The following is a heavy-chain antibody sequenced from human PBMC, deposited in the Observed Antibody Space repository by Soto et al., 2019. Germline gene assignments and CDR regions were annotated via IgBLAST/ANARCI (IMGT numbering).Heavy chain of an antibody. CDR1: GFTFSSYA. Sequence: GGSLRLSCAASGFTFSSYAMSWVRQAPGKGLEWVSAISGSGGSTYYAHSVKGRFTISRDNSKNTLYLQMNSLRAEDTAVYYCAKGSHNWKYYFDYWGQGTLVTVSS. CDR3: AKGSHNWKYYFDY. J-gene: IGHJ4*02. D-gene: IGHD1-20*01. V-gene: IGHV3-23*01. CDR2: ISGSGGST.